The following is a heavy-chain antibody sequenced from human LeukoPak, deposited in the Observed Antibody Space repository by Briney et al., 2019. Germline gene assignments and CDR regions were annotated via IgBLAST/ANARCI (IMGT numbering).Heavy chain of an antibody. CDR1: GFVSSRDN. J-gene: IGHJ4*02. CDR2: IRSKAYGGTP. V-gene: IGHV3-49*04. Sequence: GGSLRLSCIASGFVSSRDNMNWVRQAPGKGLEWVGFIRSKAYGGTPAYAASVNGRFTISRDDSKSIAYLHMNSLEIEDTDVYYCSRTTRQTYWGQGTLVTVSS. CDR3: SRTTRQTY. D-gene: IGHD1-14*01.